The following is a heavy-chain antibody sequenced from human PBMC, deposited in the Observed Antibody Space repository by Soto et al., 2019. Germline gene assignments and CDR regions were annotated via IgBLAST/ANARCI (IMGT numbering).Heavy chain of an antibody. CDR1: GGSISSGGYS. J-gene: IGHJ4*02. CDR3: AAGGGLPRYS. Sequence: QLQLQESGSGLVKPSQTLSLTCAVSGGSISSGGYSWSWIRQPPGKGLEWIGYIYHSGSTYYNPPRXRXAXIXXDRSRNQFSLELSSVPAADTAVYYCAAGGGLPRYSWGQGTLVTVSS. CDR2: IYHSGST. V-gene: IGHV4-30-2*01. D-gene: IGHD5-12*01.